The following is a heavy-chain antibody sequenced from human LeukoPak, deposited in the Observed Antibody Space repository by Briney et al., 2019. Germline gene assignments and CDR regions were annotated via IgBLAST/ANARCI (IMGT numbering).Heavy chain of an antibody. CDR2: IYYSGST. CDR1: GGSISSGDYY. CDR3: ARDGGGLLFDP. Sequence: TTSETLSLTCTVSGGSISSGDYYWIGIRQPPGKGLEWIGYIYYSGSTYYNPSLRSRVTISVDTSNNHFSLKLSSVTAADTAVYYCARDGGGLLFDPWGQGTLVTVSS. V-gene: IGHV4-30-4*08. J-gene: IGHJ5*02. D-gene: IGHD2-21*02.